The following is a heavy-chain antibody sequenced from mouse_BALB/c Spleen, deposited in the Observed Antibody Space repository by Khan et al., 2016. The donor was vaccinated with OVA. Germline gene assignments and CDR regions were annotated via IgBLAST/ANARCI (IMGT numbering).Heavy chain of an antibody. CDR2: INPTSGYT. V-gene: IGHV1-7*01. J-gene: IGHJ2*01. CDR1: GYTFTTYW. Sequence: QVRLQQSGAELAKPGASVKMSCKASGYTFTTYWMHWVKQRHGQGLEWIGYINPTSGYTDYNQKFKDKATLTADKSSSTAYMQLSSLTSDDSAVYYYARDRIDYWGQGTTLTVSS. CDR3: ARDRIDY.